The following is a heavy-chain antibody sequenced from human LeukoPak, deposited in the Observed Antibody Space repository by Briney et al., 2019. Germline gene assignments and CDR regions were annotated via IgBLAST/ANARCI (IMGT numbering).Heavy chain of an antibody. CDR3: AREPFPQEGGDLDY. CDR2: INPNSGGT. D-gene: IGHD3-16*01. CDR1: GYTFTGYY. J-gene: IGHJ4*02. V-gene: IGHV1-2*02. Sequence: ASVKVSCKASGYTFTGYYMHWVRQAPGQGLEWMGWINPNSGGTNYAQKFQGRVTMTRDTSISTAYMELSRLRSDDTAVYYCAREPFPQEGGDLDYWGQGTLVTVSS.